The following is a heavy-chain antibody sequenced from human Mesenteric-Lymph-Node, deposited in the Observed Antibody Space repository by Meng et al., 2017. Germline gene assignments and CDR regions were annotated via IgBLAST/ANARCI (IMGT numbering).Heavy chain of an antibody. J-gene: IGHJ4*02. CDR2: IYYSGST. CDR1: GGSISSGDYY. Sequence: QVQLQESGPGLVKPSQTLSFTCPGYGGSISSGDYYWSWIRQPPGKGLEWIGYIYYSGSTYYIPSLKSRVTISVDTSKNQFSLKLSSVTAADAAVYYCGRDQGRELINHWGQGALVTVSS. V-gene: IGHV4-30-4*01. CDR3: GRDQGRELINH. D-gene: IGHD1-7*01.